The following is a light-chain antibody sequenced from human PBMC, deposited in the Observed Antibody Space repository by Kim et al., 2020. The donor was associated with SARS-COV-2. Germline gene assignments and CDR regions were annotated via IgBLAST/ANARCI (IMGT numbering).Light chain of an antibody. CDR2: GNS. V-gene: IGLV1-40*01. CDR1: SSNIGTGYD. CDR3: QSYDNSLSGSL. J-gene: IGLJ2*01. Sequence: QSVLTQPPSVSGTPGQRVTISCTGSSSNIGTGYDVHWYQHLPGTAPKLLIYGNSNRPSGVPDRFSGSKSGTSASLAITGLQAEDEGDYYCQSYDNSLSGSLFGGGTRLTV.